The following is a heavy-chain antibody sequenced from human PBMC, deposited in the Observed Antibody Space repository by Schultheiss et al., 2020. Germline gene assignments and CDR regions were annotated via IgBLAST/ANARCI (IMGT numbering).Heavy chain of an antibody. J-gene: IGHJ6*02. CDR1: GFTFDEYG. D-gene: IGHD3-16*01. CDR2: ISGNSGSI. Sequence: SLKISCATSGFTFDEYGVHWVRQAPGKGLEWVSGISGNSGSIGYADSVKGRFTISRDNAKNSVYLQMNSLRAEDTALYYCARAPPWGVMGRYYYYGMDVWGQGTTVNVSS. V-gene: IGHV3-9*01. CDR3: ARAPPWGVMGRYYYYGMDV.